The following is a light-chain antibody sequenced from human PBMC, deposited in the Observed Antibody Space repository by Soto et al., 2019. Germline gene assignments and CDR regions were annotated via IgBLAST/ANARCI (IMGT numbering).Light chain of an antibody. V-gene: IGKV2-28*01. CDR3: MQALQAPYT. Sequence: DIVMTQSPLSLPVTPGQPASISCRSSQSLLESSGYIYLDWYLQKPGQSPQLLIYLGSYRASGGPDRFSGSGSDTDFTLKITRVEAEDVGVYYCMQALQAPYTFGQGTKVEIK. CDR1: QSLLESSGYIY. J-gene: IGKJ2*01. CDR2: LGS.